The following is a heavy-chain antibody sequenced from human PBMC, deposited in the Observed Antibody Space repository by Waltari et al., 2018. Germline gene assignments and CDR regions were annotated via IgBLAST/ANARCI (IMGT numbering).Heavy chain of an antibody. CDR2: ITGDGCST. D-gene: IGHD2-8*01. CDR1: GFTFSSYA. V-gene: IGHV3-23*01. J-gene: IGHJ4*02. Sequence: VQVLESGGGLVQPGGSLRLSCAASGFTFSSYAMNWVRQGPGKGLEWVSAITGDGCSTYYADSVKGRFTISRDNSKNTVYLQMNSLRAEDTAIYYCAKDRQGVWDYWGQGTLVTVSS. CDR3: AKDRQGVWDY.